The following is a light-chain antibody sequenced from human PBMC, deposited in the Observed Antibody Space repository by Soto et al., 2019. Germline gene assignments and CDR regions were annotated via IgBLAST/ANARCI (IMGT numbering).Light chain of an antibody. CDR1: QGISNS. J-gene: IGKJ2*01. Sequence: QLTQSPSSLSASVGDRVTITCRASQGISNSLAWYQHTPGKAPKLLIYAASTLQSGVPSRFSGSGSGTDFTLSINNLQPEDSATYYCQQSYSIPYTFGQGTKMEIK. V-gene: IGKV1-39*01. CDR2: AAS. CDR3: QQSYSIPYT.